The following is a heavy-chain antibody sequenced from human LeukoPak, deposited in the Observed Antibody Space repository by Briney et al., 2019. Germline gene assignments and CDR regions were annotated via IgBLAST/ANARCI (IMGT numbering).Heavy chain of an antibody. D-gene: IGHD3-3*01. J-gene: IGHJ4*02. CDR2: ISYDGSNK. V-gene: IGHV3-30*18. CDR3: AKDRDSYDFESFYYFDY. CDR1: GFTFSSYG. Sequence: GGSLRLFCAASGFTFSSYGMHWVRQAPGKGLEWVAVISYDGSNKYYADSVKGRFTISRDNSKNTLYLQMNSLRAEDTAVYYCAKDRDSYDFESFYYFDYWGQGTLVTVSS.